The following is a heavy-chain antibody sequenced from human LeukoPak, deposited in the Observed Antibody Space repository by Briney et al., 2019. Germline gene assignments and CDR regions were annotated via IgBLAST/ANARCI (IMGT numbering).Heavy chain of an antibody. CDR1: GFTVSNNY. CDR3: ARGVTNIAVGDY. D-gene: IGHD6-19*01. V-gene: IGHV3-53*01. J-gene: IGHJ4*02. CDR2: IYSSGNT. Sequence: GGSLRLSRAASGFTVSNNYMNWVRQAPGKGLEWVSIIYSSGNTYYADSVEGRFTISRDNSKNMVYLQMNNLRAEDTAVYYCARGVTNIAVGDYWGQGTLVTVSS.